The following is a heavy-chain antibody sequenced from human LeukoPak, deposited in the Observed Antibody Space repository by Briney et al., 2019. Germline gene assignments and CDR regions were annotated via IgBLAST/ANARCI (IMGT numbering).Heavy chain of an antibody. Sequence: GGSLRLSCAASGFTFSSYGMHWVRQAPGKGLEWVAFIRYDGSNKYYADSVKGRFTTSRDNSKNTLYLQMNSLRAEDTALYYCAQEGDRAHLFDPWGQGTLVTVSS. CDR2: IRYDGSNK. CDR1: GFTFSSYG. V-gene: IGHV3-30*02. D-gene: IGHD3-16*01. CDR3: AQEGDRAHLFDP. J-gene: IGHJ5*02.